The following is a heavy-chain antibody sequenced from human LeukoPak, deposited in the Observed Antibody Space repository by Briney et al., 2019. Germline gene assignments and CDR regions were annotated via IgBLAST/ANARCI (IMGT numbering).Heavy chain of an antibody. V-gene: IGHV3-23*01. D-gene: IGHD3-22*01. CDR2: ISGSGNT. CDR1: GFTFSDYT. CDR3: AKGGTGSGYSRIDS. Sequence: GGSLRLSCAASGFTFSDYTMNWVRQAPGKGLEWVSSISGSGNTYYADSAKGRFTISRDNSKNTLSLQMNSLRAEDTAVYYCAKGGTGSGYSRIDSWGQGTLVTVSS. J-gene: IGHJ4*02.